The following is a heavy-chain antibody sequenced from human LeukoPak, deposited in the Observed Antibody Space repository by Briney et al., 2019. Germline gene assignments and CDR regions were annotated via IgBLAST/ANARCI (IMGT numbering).Heavy chain of an antibody. CDR2: IYYSGST. CDR1: GGSISNSAYY. CDR3: ARDGFGYFDL. Sequence: PSETLSLNCTVSGGSISNSAYYWGWIRQPPGKGLEWIGYIYYSGSTNYNPSLKSRVTISVDTSKNQFSLKLSSVTAADTAVYYCARDGFGYFDLWGRGTLVTVSS. J-gene: IGHJ2*01. V-gene: IGHV4-61*08. D-gene: IGHD6-25*01.